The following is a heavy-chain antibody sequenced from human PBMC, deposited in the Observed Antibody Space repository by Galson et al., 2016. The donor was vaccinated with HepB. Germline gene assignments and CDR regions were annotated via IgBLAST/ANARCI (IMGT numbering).Heavy chain of an antibody. CDR1: GYTFTTSG. CDR3: ARDVQYRFDS. Sequence: SVKVSCKASGYTFTTSGISWVRQAPGQGLEWMGWISTYSGNTKYAQKFQGGLTLTTDSPTTTAYMELRSLRFDDTALYYCARDVQYRFDSWRQGTLVTVSS. V-gene: IGHV1-18*01. CDR2: ISTYSGNT. D-gene: IGHD2/OR15-2a*01. J-gene: IGHJ4*02.